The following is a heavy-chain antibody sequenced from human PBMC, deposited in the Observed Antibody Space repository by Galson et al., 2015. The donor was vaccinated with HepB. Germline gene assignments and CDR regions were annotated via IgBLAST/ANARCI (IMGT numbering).Heavy chain of an antibody. Sequence: ETLSLTCAVSGGSISSSNWWSWVRQPPGKGLEWIGYIYYSGSTNYNPSLKSRVTISVDTSKNQFSLKLSSVTAADTAVYYCARVPPYSSGWYETPDAFDIWGQGTMVTVSS. CDR3: ARVPPYSSGWYETPDAFDI. CDR1: GGSISSSNW. CDR2: IYYSGST. J-gene: IGHJ3*02. V-gene: IGHV4-4*02. D-gene: IGHD6-19*01.